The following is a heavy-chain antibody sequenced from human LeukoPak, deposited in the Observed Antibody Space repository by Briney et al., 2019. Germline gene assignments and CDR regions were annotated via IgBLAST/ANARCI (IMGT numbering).Heavy chain of an antibody. J-gene: IGHJ5*02. CDR1: GGSISSGGYY. Sequence: SQTVSLTCTVSGGSISSGGYYWSWIRQPPGKGLEWIGYIYHSGSTYYNPSLKGRVTISVDRSKNQFSLKLSSVTAADTAVYYCARDSPRNWFDPWGQGTLVTVSS. CDR3: ARDSPRNWFDP. V-gene: IGHV4-30-2*01. CDR2: IYHSGST.